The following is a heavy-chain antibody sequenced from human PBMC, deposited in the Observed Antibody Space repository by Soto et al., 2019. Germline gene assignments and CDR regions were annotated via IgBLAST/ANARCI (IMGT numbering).Heavy chain of an antibody. V-gene: IGHV4-31*03. CDR3: SRGLLV. CDR2: ISYGGRT. D-gene: IGHD2-15*01. J-gene: IGHJ4*02. CDR1: GGSINSGGYC. Sequence: QVQLQESGPGLVKPSQTLSLTCTVSGGSINSGGYCWSWIRQHPGKGLDWIGCISYGGRTSYNPSLKSRVTISVDTSKNQSSLTLTSVTAAHTAVYYCSRGLLVWGQGALITVSS.